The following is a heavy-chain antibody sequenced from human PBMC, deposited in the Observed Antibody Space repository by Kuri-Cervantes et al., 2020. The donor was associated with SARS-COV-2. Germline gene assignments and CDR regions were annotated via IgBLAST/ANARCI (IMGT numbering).Heavy chain of an antibody. V-gene: IGHV3-9*01. Sequence: SLKISCAASGFTFDDYAMHWVRQAPGKGLEWVSGISWNSGSIGYADSVKGRFTISRDKAKNPLYLQMNSLRAEDTALYYCAKDRGHTFGGVYHWGQGTLVTVSS. J-gene: IGHJ5*02. CDR2: ISWNSGSI. CDR3: AKDRGHTFGGVYH. CDR1: GFTFDDYA. D-gene: IGHD3-16*01.